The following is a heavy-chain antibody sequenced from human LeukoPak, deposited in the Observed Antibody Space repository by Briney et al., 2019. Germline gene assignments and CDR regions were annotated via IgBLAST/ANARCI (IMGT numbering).Heavy chain of an antibody. V-gene: IGHV4-59*01. Sequence: SETLSLACTVSSGSISSYYWSWIRQPPGKGLEWIGYIYYSGSTNYNPSLKSRVTISVDMSKNQFSLMLSSVTAADTAVYYCARGGYSNGFDYWGQGTLATVSS. D-gene: IGHD5-18*01. CDR3: ARGGYSNGFDY. J-gene: IGHJ4*02. CDR1: SGSISSYY. CDR2: IYYSGST.